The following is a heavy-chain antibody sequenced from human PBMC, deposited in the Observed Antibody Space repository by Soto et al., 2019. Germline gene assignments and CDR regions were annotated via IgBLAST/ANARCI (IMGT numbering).Heavy chain of an antibody. D-gene: IGHD2-15*01. V-gene: IGHV1-18*01. CDR3: ARDWASPGYCSGGSCYSDY. CDR1: GYTFTSYG. J-gene: IGHJ4*02. CDR2: ISAYNGNT. Sequence: ASVKVSCKASGYTFTSYGISWVRQAPGQGLEWMGWISAYNGNTNYAQKLQGRVTMTTDTSTSTAYMELRSLRSDDTAVYYCARDWASPGYCSGGSCYSDYWGQGTLVTVSS.